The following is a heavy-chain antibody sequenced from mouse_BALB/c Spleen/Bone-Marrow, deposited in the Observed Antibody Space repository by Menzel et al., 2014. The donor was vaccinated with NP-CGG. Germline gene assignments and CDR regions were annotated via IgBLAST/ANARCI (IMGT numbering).Heavy chain of an antibody. Sequence: LVESGAELVRPGTSVKVSCKASGYAFTNYLIEWVKQRPGQGLEWIGVINPGSGGTNYNEKFKGKRTLTADKSSTTAYMQLSSLTSDDSAVYFCARHYYGAMDYWGQGTSVTVSS. CDR3: ARHYYGAMDY. J-gene: IGHJ4*01. CDR1: GYAFTNYL. D-gene: IGHD1-2*01. V-gene: IGHV1-54*01. CDR2: INPGSGGT.